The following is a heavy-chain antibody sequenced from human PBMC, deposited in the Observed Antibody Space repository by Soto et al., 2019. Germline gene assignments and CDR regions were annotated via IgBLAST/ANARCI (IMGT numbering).Heavy chain of an antibody. V-gene: IGHV3-33*01. J-gene: IGHJ4*02. CDR1: GFTFSSYA. CDR2: IWNDGGNK. Sequence: QVLLVESGGGVAQPGRSLRLSCAASGFTFSSYAMHWVRQAPGKGLDWVAVIWNDGGNKYYADSVQGRFTISRDNSKNTLYLQMNSLRAEDTALYYFARAYDFRSGIDYWGQGILVNVSS. CDR3: ARAYDFRSGIDY. D-gene: IGHD3-3*01.